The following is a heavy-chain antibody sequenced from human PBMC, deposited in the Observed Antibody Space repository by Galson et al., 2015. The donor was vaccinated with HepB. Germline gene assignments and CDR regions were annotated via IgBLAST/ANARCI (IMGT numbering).Heavy chain of an antibody. J-gene: IGHJ1*01. Sequence: SLRLSCAASGFTFSSYAMSWVRQAPGKGLEWVSAISGSGGSTYYADSVKGRFTISRDNSKNTLYLQMNSLRAEDTAVYYCAKDGLEQQLVRRYFQHWGQGTLVTVSS. CDR1: GFTFSSYA. CDR3: AKDGLEQQLVRRYFQH. D-gene: IGHD6-13*01. CDR2: ISGSGGST. V-gene: IGHV3-23*01.